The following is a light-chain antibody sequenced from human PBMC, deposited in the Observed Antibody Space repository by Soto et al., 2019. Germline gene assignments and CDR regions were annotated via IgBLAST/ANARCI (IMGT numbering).Light chain of an antibody. CDR1: RSNIGAGYD. CDR2: VNS. Sequence: QSVLTQPPSVSGAPGQRVTISCTGSRSNIGAGYDVHWYQQLPGTAPKLLIYVNSNRPSGVPDRFSGSESGTSASLAITGLQAEDEADYYCQSYDSSLSGCVFGTGTKLTVL. V-gene: IGLV1-40*01. J-gene: IGLJ1*01. CDR3: QSYDSSLSGCV.